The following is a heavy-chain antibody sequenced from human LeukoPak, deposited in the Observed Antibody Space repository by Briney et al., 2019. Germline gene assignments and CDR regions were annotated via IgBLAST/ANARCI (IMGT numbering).Heavy chain of an antibody. D-gene: IGHD6-13*01. CDR2: ISYDGSNK. CDR3: VCSSLVRRNLDY. V-gene: IGHV3-30*03. Sequence: GGSLRLSCAASGFTFSSYSLNWVRQAPGKGLEWVAVISYDGSNKYYADSVKGRFTISRDNSKNTLYLQMNSLRAEDTAVYYCVCSSLVRRNLDYWGQGTLVTVSS. CDR1: GFTFSSYS. J-gene: IGHJ4*02.